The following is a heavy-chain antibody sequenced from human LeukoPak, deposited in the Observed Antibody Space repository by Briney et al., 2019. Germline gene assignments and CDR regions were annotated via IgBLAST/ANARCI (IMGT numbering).Heavy chain of an antibody. Sequence: PSETLSLTCTVSGGSISSSSYYWGWIRQPPGKGLEWIGYIYYSGSTNYNPSLKSRVTISVDTSKNQFSLKLSSVTAADTAVYYCARQVPGLYDSGGYLEFDYWGQGTLVTVSS. V-gene: IGHV4-61*05. J-gene: IGHJ4*02. CDR1: GGSISSSSYY. D-gene: IGHD3-22*01. CDR3: ARQVPGLYDSGGYLEFDY. CDR2: IYYSGST.